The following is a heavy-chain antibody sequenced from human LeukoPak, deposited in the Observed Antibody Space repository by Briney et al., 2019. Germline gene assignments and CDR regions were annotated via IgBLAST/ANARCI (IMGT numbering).Heavy chain of an antibody. CDR2: INHSGST. CDR3: ARLASRLFPGNYYYYYMGV. V-gene: IGHV4-34*01. Sequence: SETLSLTCAVYGGSFSGYYWSWIRQPPGKGLEWIGEINHSGSTNYNPSLKSRVTISVDTSKNQFSLKLSSVTAADTAVYYCARLASRLFPGNYYYYYMGVWGKGTTVTVSS. CDR1: GGSFSGYY. D-gene: IGHD6-13*01. J-gene: IGHJ6*03.